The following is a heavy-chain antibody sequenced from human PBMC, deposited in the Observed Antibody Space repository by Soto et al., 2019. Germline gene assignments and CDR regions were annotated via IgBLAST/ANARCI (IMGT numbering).Heavy chain of an antibody. CDR3: AKDGGSVCSGGTCYFQAPDY. Sequence: VGSLRLSCAASGFTFSSYAMSWVRQAPGKGLEWVSGIDGSGRNTYYADSVKGRFTISRDNSKNTLSVQMNGLRVEDTALYYCAKDGGSVCSGGTCYFQAPDYWGQGTMVTVYS. D-gene: IGHD2-15*01. J-gene: IGHJ4*02. CDR2: IDGSGRNT. V-gene: IGHV3-23*01. CDR1: GFTFSSYA.